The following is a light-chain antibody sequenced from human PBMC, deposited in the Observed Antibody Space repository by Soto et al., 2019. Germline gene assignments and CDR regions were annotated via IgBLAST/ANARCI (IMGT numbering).Light chain of an antibody. J-gene: IGKJ1*01. V-gene: IGKV1-5*03. Sequence: DIQMTQSPSTLSASVGDRVTITCRASQNINKWLAWYQQKPGIAPKLLIYSASTLERGVPSRFSGSGSRTDFTLTISRLKPDDSAPYYFQQYDSYYSSTFGQGTKVEIK. CDR2: SAS. CDR3: QQYDSYYSST. CDR1: QNINKW.